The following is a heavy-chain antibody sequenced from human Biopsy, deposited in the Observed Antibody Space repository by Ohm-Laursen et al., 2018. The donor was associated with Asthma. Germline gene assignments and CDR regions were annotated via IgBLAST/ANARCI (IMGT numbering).Heavy chain of an antibody. D-gene: IGHD3-10*01. CDR2: IYYTGSD. CDR1: GGSVSTGSYY. CDR3: ARGPNYHGSGRAPIGMDV. V-gene: IGHV4-61*01. J-gene: IGHJ6*02. Sequence: GTLSLTCAVSGGSVSTGSYYWSWIRQPPGKGLEWLGYIYYTGSDNYNPSLKSRVTISVDTSKNQFSLRLNSVTAADTAVYYCARGPNYHGSGRAPIGMDVWGQGTTVTVSS.